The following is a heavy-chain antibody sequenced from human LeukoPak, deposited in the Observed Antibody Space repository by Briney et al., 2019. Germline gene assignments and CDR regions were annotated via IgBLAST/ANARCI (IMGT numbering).Heavy chain of an antibody. J-gene: IGHJ4*02. CDR1: GGTFSSYG. D-gene: IGHD2-21*02. Sequence: SVKVSCKASGGTFSSYGISWVRQAPGQGLEWMGGIIPIFGTANYAQKFQGRVTITADKSTSTAYMEMSSLRSDDTAVYYCARTLGVTAINYFDYWGQGTLVTVSS. V-gene: IGHV1-69*06. CDR2: IIPIFGTA. CDR3: ARTLGVTAINYFDY.